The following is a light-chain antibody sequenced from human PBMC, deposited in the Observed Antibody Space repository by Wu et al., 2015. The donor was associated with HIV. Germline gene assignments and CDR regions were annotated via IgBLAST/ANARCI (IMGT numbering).Light chain of an antibody. CDR3: QNIYSSPKT. CDR2: AAS. Sequence: DIQMTQSPSSLSASVGDRVTITCRASQSISTFLNWYQQKPGKAPKLLIYAASSLQSGVPSRFSGSGSGTDFTLTISSLQPEDSATYYCQNIYSSPKTFGQGTKVEIK. CDR1: QSISTF. J-gene: IGKJ1*01. V-gene: IGKV1-39*01.